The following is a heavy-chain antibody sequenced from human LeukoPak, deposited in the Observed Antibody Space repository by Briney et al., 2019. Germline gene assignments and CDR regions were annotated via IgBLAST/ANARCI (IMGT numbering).Heavy chain of an antibody. V-gene: IGHV3-48*03. CDR1: GFTFSSYE. CDR2: ITSSGGTI. J-gene: IGHJ4*02. Sequence: GGSLRLSCAASGFTFSSYEMHWVRQAPGKGLEWVSQITSSGGTIHYADSVQGRFTISRDNAKNSLYLEMNSLRAEDTAVCYCASGGNDDYWGQGILVTVSS. CDR3: ASGGNDDY. D-gene: IGHD5-12*01.